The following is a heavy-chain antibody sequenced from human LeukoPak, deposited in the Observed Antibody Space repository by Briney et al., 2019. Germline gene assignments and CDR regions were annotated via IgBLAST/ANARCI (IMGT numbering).Heavy chain of an antibody. CDR3: VNGVQGVSHFDY. CDR2: ISSSGSII. CDR1: GFTFSDYY. J-gene: IGHJ4*02. D-gene: IGHD3-10*01. Sequence: GGSLRLSCAASGFTFSDYYMSWLRQAPGKGLEWVSYISSSGSIIYYADSLKGRFTISRDNANNSLYLQMNSLRAEDTAVYYCVNGVQGVSHFDYWGQGTLVTVSS. V-gene: IGHV3-11*01.